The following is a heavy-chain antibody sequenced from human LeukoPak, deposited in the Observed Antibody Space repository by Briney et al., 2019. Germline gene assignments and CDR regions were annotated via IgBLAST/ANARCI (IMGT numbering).Heavy chain of an antibody. D-gene: IGHD3-16*01. CDR3: ARDGGIGGSWVDY. V-gene: IGHV1-2*06. CDR2: INPNSGGT. Sequence: GASVKVSCKASGYTFTGHYMHWVRQAPGQGLEWMGRINPNSGGTNYAQKFQGRVTMTRDTSISTAYMELSRLRSDDTAVYYCARDGGIGGSWVDYWGQGTLVTVSS. J-gene: IGHJ4*02. CDR1: GYTFTGHY.